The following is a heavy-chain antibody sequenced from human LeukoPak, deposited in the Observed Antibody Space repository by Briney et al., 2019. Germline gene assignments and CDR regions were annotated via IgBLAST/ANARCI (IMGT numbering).Heavy chain of an antibody. D-gene: IGHD6-19*01. J-gene: IGHJ5*02. Sequence: SETLSLACTVSGGSISRYYWSWVRQPPGKGREWIGYIYYSGSTNYNPSLKSRVTISVDTSKNQFSMKLSSVTAADTAVYYCARGRDSSGWYVGSWFDPWGQGTLVTVSS. V-gene: IGHV4-59*08. CDR1: GGSISRYY. CDR2: IYYSGST. CDR3: ARGRDSSGWYVGSWFDP.